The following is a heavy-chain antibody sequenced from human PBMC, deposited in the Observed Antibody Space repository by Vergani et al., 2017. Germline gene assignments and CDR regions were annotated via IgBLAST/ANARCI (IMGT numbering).Heavy chain of an antibody. V-gene: IGHV3-30-3*01. CDR2: ISYDGSNK. CDR3: ANLGLAVAGTLDDY. Sequence: VQLVESGGGVVQPGRSLRLSCAASGFTFSSYAMHWVRQAPGKGLEWVAVISYDGSNKYYADSVKGRFTISRDNSKNTLYLQMNSLRAEDTAAYYCANLGLAVAGTLDDYWGQGTLVTVSS. CDR1: GFTFSSYA. J-gene: IGHJ4*02. D-gene: IGHD6-19*01.